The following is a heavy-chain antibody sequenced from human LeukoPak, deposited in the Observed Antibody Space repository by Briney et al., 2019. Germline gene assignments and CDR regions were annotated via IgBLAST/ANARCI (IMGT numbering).Heavy chain of an antibody. CDR2: ISRSSSYI. CDR3: ARDVSGYSYGSYYYYYMDV. Sequence: GGSLRLSCAASGFTFSSYSMNWVRQAPGKGLGWVSSISRSSSYIYYADSVKGRLTISRDNAKNSLYLQMNSLRAEDTAVYYCARDVSGYSYGSYYYYYMDVWGKGTTVTVSS. J-gene: IGHJ6*03. V-gene: IGHV3-21*01. D-gene: IGHD5-18*01. CDR1: GFTFSSYS.